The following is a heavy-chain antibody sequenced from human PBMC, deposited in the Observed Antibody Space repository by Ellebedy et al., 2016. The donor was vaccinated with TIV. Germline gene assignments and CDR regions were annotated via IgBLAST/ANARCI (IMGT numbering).Heavy chain of an antibody. V-gene: IGHV3-30*01. CDR1: GFTFTTYA. J-gene: IGHJ4*02. Sequence: GESLKISCAASGFTFTTYALHWVRQAPGKGLEWVAIISYDGSEKYYADSVKGRFTISRDNSKNTLYLQMNSVRPEDMAVYYCARAFDNRGTGWYFNAHWGQGTLVTVSS. D-gene: IGHD6-19*01. CDR3: ARAFDNRGTGWYFNAH. CDR2: ISYDGSEK.